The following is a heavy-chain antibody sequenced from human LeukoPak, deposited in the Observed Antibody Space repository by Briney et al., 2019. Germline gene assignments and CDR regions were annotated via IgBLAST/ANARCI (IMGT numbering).Heavy chain of an antibody. J-gene: IGHJ5*02. V-gene: IGHV4-30-4*01. D-gene: IGHD4-11*01. Sequence: SETLSLTCTVSGGSISSGDYYWSWIRQPPGKGLEWIGYIYYSGSTYYHPSLKSRVTISVDTSKNQFSLKLSSVTAAGTAVYYCARDSFSPTTGTGTWFDPWGQGTLVTVSS. CDR3: ARDSFSPTTGTGTWFDP. CDR1: GGSISSGDYY. CDR2: IYYSGST.